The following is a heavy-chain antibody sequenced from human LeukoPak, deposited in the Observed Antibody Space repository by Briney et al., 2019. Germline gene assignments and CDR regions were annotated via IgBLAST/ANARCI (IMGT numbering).Heavy chain of an antibody. CDR2: MNPYSGDR. Sequence: ASVKVSCRTSGYTFTSYHINWVRQATGQGLEWMGWMNPYSGDRGYAQKFQGRVSITSDTSISTAYLELSSLRSDDTAVYFCARTTSLTASGYDYWGQGTLVTVSS. V-gene: IGHV1-8*03. CDR1: GYTFTSYH. J-gene: IGHJ4*02. CDR3: ARTTSLTASGYDY. D-gene: IGHD2-21*02.